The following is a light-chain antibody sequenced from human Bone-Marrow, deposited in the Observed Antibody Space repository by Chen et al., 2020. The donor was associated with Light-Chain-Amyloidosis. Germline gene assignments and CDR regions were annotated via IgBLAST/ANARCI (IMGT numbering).Light chain of an antibody. V-gene: IGLV1-47*01. Sequence: QSVRPHPLSASGTPGQRVTVSCSGASSNIGINYVYLYQHFPGAAPYLLSHRNHQRPSGVPDRFSSSKSGTSAFLAISGLRSEDEADYYCAAWDGSLSGYVFGTGTKVIVL. CDR3: AAWDGSLSGYV. J-gene: IGLJ1*01. CDR1: SSNIGINY. CDR2: RNH.